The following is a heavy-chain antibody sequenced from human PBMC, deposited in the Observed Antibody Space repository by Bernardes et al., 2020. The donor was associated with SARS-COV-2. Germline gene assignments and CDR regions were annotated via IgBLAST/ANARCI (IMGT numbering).Heavy chain of an antibody. J-gene: IGHJ4*02. CDR2: IHYSGST. V-gene: IGHV4-30-4*01. Sequence: SETLSLTCTVSGGSISSNDYYWGWIRQPPGKGLQWIGYIHYSGSTYDSPSLKSRVTISVDTSRNQFSLNLSSVTAADTAMYYCGRVWTYCTGDCSRHLDYWGQGTLVTVSS. CDR1: GGSISSNDYY. D-gene: IGHD2-21*02. CDR3: GRVWTYCTGDCSRHLDY.